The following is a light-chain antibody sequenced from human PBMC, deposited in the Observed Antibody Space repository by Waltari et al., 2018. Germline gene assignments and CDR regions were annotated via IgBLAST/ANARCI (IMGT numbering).Light chain of an antibody. CDR1: QTILYSSKNKNY. V-gene: IGKV4-1*01. CDR3: QQYYSAPFT. J-gene: IGKJ3*01. CDR2: WAS. Sequence: DIVMTQSPDSLAVSLGERAPITCKSSQTILYSSKNKNYLAWYQQKPGQPPKLLIYWASTRESGVPDRFSGSGSGTDFTLTVSSLQAEDVAVYYCQQYYSAPFTFGPGTKVDI.